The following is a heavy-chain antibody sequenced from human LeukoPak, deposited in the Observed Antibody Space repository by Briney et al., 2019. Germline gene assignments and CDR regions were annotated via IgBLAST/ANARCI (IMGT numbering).Heavy chain of an antibody. CDR2: SSGSGTI. D-gene: IGHD4-17*01. Sequence: PGGSLRLSCAASGFSISSVSMNWVRQAPGKGLEWVSYSSGSGTIYYADSVKGRFTISRDNAKNSLFLQMNSLRVEDTAIYYCVRGGAGTTASDVFDIWGQGTMVTVSS. J-gene: IGHJ3*02. CDR3: VRGGAGTTASDVFDI. V-gene: IGHV3-48*04. CDR1: GFSISSVS.